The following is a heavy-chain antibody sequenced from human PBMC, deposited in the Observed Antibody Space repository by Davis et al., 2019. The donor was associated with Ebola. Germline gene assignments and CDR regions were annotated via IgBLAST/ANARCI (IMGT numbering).Heavy chain of an antibody. D-gene: IGHD2-2*01. CDR3: ARESGYCSSTSCSKQSFDY. Sequence: ASVKVSCKTSGYIFTGYYMHWVRQAPGQGLEWMGWINPNTDDRGYVQKFQDRVTMTRDTSINTGYMQLSGVTSDDTAVYFWARESGYCSSTSCSKQSFDYWGQGTLVTVSS. J-gene: IGHJ4*02. CDR1: GYIFTGYY. V-gene: IGHV1-2*02. CDR2: INPNTDDR.